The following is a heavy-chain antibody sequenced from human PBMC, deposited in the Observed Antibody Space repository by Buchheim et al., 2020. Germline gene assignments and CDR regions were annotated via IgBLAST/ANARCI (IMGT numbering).Heavy chain of an antibody. CDR2: ISYDGSNK. CDR1: GFTFSSYG. D-gene: IGHD3-22*01. J-gene: IGHJ4*02. V-gene: IGHV3-30*03. CDR3: ARGDITMIVVVIGIDY. Sequence: QVQLVESGGGVVQPGRSLRLSCAASGFTFSSYGMHWVRQAPGKGLEWVAVISYDGSNKYYADSVKGRFTISRDNSKNTLYLQMNSLRAEDTAVYYCARGDITMIVVVIGIDYWGQGTL.